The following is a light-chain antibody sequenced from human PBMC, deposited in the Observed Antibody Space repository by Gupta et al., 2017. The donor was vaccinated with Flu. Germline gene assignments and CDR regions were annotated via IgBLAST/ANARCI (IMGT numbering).Light chain of an antibody. CDR1: QRRRGGDGKKY. J-gene: IGKJ4*01. Sequence: VTPGKPASISCNASQRRRGGDGKKYLFWDLQKPGQPPQLLIYKASNRGYGVPDSFSGSGSGTDFTLKISRGEAEDVGVYYCSQRKQFPITFGRGTKVDIK. V-gene: IGKV2D-29*01. CDR2: KAS. CDR3: SQRKQFPIT.